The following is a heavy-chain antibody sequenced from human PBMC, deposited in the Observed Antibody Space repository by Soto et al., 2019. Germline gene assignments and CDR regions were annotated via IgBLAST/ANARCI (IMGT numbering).Heavy chain of an antibody. J-gene: IGHJ4*02. CDR3: ARVRIAVAGGRGYFDY. V-gene: IGHV4-31*03. CDR1: GGSLSSGVYY. Sequence: SETLSVTCPVSGGSLSSGVYYWSWLRQHPGKGLEWIGYIYYSGSTYYNPSLKSRVTISVDTSKNQFSLKLSSVTAADTAVYYCARVRIAVAGGRGYFDYWGQGTLVTVSS. CDR2: IYYSGST. D-gene: IGHD6-19*01.